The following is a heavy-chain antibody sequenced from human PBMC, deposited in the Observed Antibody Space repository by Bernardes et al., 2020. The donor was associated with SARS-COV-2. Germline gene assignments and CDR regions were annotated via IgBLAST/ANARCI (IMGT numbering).Heavy chain of an antibody. Sequence: SETLSLTCGVFGESFSGYYWNWIRQPPGKGLEWIGEINHSGMTTYNPSLKSRVSISTDTSKNQFSLNLTSVAAADTAVYYCARGRRVARTTSRPSWFDTWVQGALVTVSS. CDR1: GESFSGYY. D-gene: IGHD1-7*01. CDR3: ARGRRVARTTSRPSWFDT. J-gene: IGHJ5*02. CDR2: INHSGMT. V-gene: IGHV4-34*01.